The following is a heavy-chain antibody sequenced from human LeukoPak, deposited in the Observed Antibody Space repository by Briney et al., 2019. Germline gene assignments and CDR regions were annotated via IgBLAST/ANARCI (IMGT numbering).Heavy chain of an antibody. CDR3: ARQYCSSTSCYEFSFDY. D-gene: IGHD2-2*01. CDR1: GGSISSYY. Sequence: SETLSLTCTVSGGSISSYYWSWIRQPPGKGLEWIGYIYYSGSTNYNPSLKSRATISVDTSKNQFSLKLSSVTAADTAVYYCARQYCSSTSCYEFSFDYWGQGTLVTVSS. J-gene: IGHJ4*02. V-gene: IGHV4-59*08. CDR2: IYYSGST.